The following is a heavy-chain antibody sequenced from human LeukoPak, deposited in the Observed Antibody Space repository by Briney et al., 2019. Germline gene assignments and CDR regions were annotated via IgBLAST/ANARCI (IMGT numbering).Heavy chain of an antibody. D-gene: IGHD3-10*01. Sequence: PSETLSLTCTVSGGSISSYYWSWIRQPPGKGLEWIGYIYYSGSNNYNPSLKSRVTISVDTSKNQFSLKLSSVTAADTAVYYCARATLWFGELLSGDYYYYYMDVWGKGTTVTVSS. V-gene: IGHV4-59*01. J-gene: IGHJ6*03. CDR2: IYYSGSN. CDR1: GGSISSYY. CDR3: ARATLWFGELLSGDYYYYYMDV.